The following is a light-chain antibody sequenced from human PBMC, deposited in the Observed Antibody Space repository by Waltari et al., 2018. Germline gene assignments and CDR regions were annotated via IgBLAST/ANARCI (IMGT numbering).Light chain of an antibody. V-gene: IGKV2-29*02. CDR3: MQALQIPWT. CDR1: QSLLHSNGNTY. Sequence: DIVMTQTPLSLPVTPGEPASISCRSSQSLLHSNGNTYLYWYLQKPGQPPRLLIYRVSNRFSGVPDRFSCSGSGTDFTLKISRVEAEDVGVYYCMQALQIPWTFGQGTKVEI. CDR2: RVS. J-gene: IGKJ1*01.